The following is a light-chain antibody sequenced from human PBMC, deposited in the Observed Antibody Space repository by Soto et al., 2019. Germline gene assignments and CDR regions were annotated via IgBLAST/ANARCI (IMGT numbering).Light chain of an antibody. J-gene: IGKJ1*01. Sequence: DIQMTQSPSSLAASVGNRVTISCGASQNIFTYLNWYQQKPGKAPKLLIYKASSLESGVPSRFSGSGSGTEFTLTISSLQPDDFATYYCQQYYSYPQTFGQGTKVDI. CDR1: QNIFTY. CDR2: KAS. CDR3: QQYYSYPQT. V-gene: IGKV1-5*03.